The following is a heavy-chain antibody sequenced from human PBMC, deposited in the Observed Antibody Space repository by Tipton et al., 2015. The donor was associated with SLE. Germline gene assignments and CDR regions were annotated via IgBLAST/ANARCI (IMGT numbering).Heavy chain of an antibody. J-gene: IGHJ4*02. CDR3: ARAGAVAGTVDY. V-gene: IGHV3-53*04. CDR1: GFTVSSNY. D-gene: IGHD6-19*01. Sequence: SLRLSCAASGFTVSSNYMGWIRQAPGKGLEWVSVICSGGSTYYADTVKRRFTISRHNSKNTLYLQMNSLRAEDTAVYYCARAGAVAGTVDYRGQGTLVTVSS. CDR2: ICSGGST.